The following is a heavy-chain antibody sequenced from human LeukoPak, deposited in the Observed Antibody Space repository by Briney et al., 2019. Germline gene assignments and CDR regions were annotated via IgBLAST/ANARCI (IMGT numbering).Heavy chain of an antibody. CDR2: IYYSGST. CDR1: GGSISSSSYY. CDR3: ARRDYYGSGSFDY. D-gene: IGHD3-10*01. Sequence: SETPSLTCTVSGGSISSSSYYWGWIRQPPGKGLEWIGSIYYSGSTYYNPSLKSRVTISVDTSKNQFSLKLSSVTAADTAVYYCARRDYYGSGSFDYWGQGTLVTVSS. V-gene: IGHV4-39*01. J-gene: IGHJ4*02.